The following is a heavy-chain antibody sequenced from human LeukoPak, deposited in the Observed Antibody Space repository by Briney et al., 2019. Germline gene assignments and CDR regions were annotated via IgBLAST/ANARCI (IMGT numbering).Heavy chain of an antibody. J-gene: IGHJ4*02. D-gene: IGHD2-2*01. Sequence: ASVKVSCKASGGTFSSYAISWVRQAPGQGLEWMGGIIPIFGTANYAQKFQGRVTITADESTSTAYMELSSLSSEDTAVYYCARDAGYCSSTSCSDNFDYWGQGTLVTVSS. CDR1: GGTFSSYA. CDR2: IIPIFGTA. V-gene: IGHV1-69*13. CDR3: ARDAGYCSSTSCSDNFDY.